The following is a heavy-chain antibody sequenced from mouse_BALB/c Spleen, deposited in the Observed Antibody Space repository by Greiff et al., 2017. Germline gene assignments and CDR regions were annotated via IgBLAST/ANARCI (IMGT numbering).Heavy chain of an antibody. CDR3: ARGYRYDLAWFAY. CDR2: IDPANGNT. D-gene: IGHD2-14*01. CDR1: GFNIKDTY. J-gene: IGHJ3*01. V-gene: IGHV14-3*02. Sequence: VQLQQSGAELVKPGASVKLSCTASGFNIKDTYMHWVKQRPEQGLEWIGRIDPANGNTKYDPKFQGKATITADTSSNTAYLQLSSLTSEDTAVYYCARGYRYDLAWFAYWGQGTLVTVSA.